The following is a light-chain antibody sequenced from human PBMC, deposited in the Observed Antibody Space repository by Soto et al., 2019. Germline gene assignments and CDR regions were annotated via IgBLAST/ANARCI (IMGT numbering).Light chain of an antibody. CDR1: SSDVGRYNF. CDR2: EVT. CDR3: CSYAGRSTWV. V-gene: IGLV2-23*02. Sequence: QSALTQPASVSGSPGQSITISCTGTSSDVGRYNFVSWYQQHPGKAPKLIIYEVTKRPSGVSNRFSGSKSGNTASLTISGLQAEDEADYYCCSYAGRSTWVFGGGTKLTVL. J-gene: IGLJ3*02.